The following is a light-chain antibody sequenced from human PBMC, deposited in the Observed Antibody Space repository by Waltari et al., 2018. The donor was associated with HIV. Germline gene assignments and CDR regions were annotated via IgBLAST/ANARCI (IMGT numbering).Light chain of an antibody. CDR2: EVS. J-gene: IGLJ2*01. CDR1: SSDAGDNDY. V-gene: IGLV2-8*01. Sequence: QSALTQPPSASGSPGQSVTISCTGTSSDAGDNDYVSWYQQHPGKAPKVMIYEVSKRPSGVPDRFSGSKSGNTASLTVSGLQAEDEADYFCTSYAGSDNLVFGGGTKLTV. CDR3: TSYAGSDNLV.